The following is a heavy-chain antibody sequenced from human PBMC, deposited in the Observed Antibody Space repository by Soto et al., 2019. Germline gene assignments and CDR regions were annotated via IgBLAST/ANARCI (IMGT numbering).Heavy chain of an antibody. J-gene: IGHJ4*02. D-gene: IGHD3-22*01. CDR1: GYSISSGYY. Sequence: SETLSLSCAVSGYSISSGYYWGWIRQPPGKGLEWIGSIYHSGSTYYNPSLKSRVTISVDTSKNQFSLKLSSVTAADTAVYYCARLGFYYDSSGYDYWGQGTLVTVSS. CDR2: IYHSGST. V-gene: IGHV4-38-2*01. CDR3: ARLGFYYDSSGYDY.